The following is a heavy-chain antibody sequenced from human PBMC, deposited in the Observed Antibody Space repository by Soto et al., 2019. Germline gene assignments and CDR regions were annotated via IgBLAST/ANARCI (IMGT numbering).Heavy chain of an antibody. CDR1: GFSFSYYS. CDR2: ITRTGTNA. CDR3: ARARGNDWYSDY. J-gene: IGHJ4*02. D-gene: IGHD2-21*02. V-gene: IGHV3-21*06. Sequence: GGSRRRSWTASGFSFSYYSFNWVRQAPGKGLEWVSSITRTGTNAYYADSVKGRFTISKDSADNPLILQMTSLRAEDTAVYHCARARGNDWYSDYWGQGTMVTVSS.